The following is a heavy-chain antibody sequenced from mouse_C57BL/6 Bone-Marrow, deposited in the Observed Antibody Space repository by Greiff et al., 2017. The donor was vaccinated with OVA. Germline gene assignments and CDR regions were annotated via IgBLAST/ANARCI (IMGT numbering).Heavy chain of an antibody. V-gene: IGHV1-50*01. CDR1: GYTFTSYW. J-gene: IGHJ2*01. CDR2: IDPSDSYT. CDR3: ARGWDEYFDY. D-gene: IGHD4-1*01. Sequence: QVQLQQPGAELVKPGASVKLSCKASGYTFTSYWMQWVKQRPGQGLEWIGEIDPSDSYTNYNQKFKGKATLTVDTSSRTAYTQLSSLTSEDSAVYYCARGWDEYFDYWGQGTTLTVSS.